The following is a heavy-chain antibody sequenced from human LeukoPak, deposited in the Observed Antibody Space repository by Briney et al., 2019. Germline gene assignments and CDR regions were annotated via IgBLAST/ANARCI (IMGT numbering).Heavy chain of an antibody. Sequence: GGSLRLSCAASGFTFSSYAMSWVRQAPRKGLEWVSAITGSGGDTNNADSVKGRFTIFRDNSENTLYLQMNSLRAEDTAVYYCAKDYGMDVWGQGTTVTVSS. J-gene: IGHJ6*02. CDR2: ITGSGGDT. V-gene: IGHV3-23*01. CDR1: GFTFSSYA. CDR3: AKDYGMDV.